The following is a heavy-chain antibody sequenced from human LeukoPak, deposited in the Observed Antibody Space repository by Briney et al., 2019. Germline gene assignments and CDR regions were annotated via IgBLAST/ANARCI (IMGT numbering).Heavy chain of an antibody. CDR1: GFTFTSYD. D-gene: IGHD3-22*01. J-gene: IGHJ4*02. CDR2: IIPIFGTA. CDR3: ATPLDSYYDSSGYPYYFDY. Sequence: SVKVSCKASGFTFTSYDINWVRQAPGQGLEWMGGIIPIFGTANYVQKFQGRVTITADESTSTAYMELSSLRSEDTAVYYCATPLDSYYDSSGYPYYFDYWGQGTLVTVSS. V-gene: IGHV1-69*13.